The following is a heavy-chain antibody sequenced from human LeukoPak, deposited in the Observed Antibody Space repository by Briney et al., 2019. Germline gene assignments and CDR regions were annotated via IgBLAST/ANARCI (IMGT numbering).Heavy chain of an antibody. CDR1: GGSISSFY. Sequence: SETLSLTCTVSGGSISSFYWSWIRQSPGKGLEWIGYMYYTGSTNYNPSLKSRVTISVDTSKNQFSLKLSSVTAADTAVYYCTAFPSWYSPDYWGQGTLVTVSS. D-gene: IGHD6-13*01. CDR2: MYYTGST. CDR3: TAFPSWYSPDY. J-gene: IGHJ4*02. V-gene: IGHV4-59*01.